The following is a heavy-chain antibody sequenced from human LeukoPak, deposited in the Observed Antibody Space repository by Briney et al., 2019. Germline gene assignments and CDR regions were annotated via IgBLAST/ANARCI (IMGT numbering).Heavy chain of an antibody. D-gene: IGHD3-3*01. CDR3: ARETILGTFPLGYMDV. CDR2: ISSSGSTI. V-gene: IGHV3-48*03. Sequence: GGSLRLSCAASGFTFSSYEMNWVRQAPGKGLEWVSYISSSGSTIYYADSVKGRFTISRDNAKNSLYLHMNSLRADDTAVYYCARETILGTFPLGYMDVWGKGTTVTVS. CDR1: GFTFSSYE. J-gene: IGHJ6*03.